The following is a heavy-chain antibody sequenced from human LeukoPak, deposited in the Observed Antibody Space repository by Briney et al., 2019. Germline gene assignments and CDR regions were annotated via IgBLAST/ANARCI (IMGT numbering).Heavy chain of an antibody. CDR2: XSYXSSAX. D-gene: IGHD6-13*01. CDR3: AXDFWQQLVISAFDI. CDR1: XFXXSXXX. J-gene: IGHJ3*02. Sequence: GGSLRLSCAASXFXXSXXXXXXVXXXPGXXXXXVXXXSYXSSAXYYADSVKGRFTISRDNAKNSLYLQMNSLRAEDTAVYYCAXDFWQQLVISAFDIWGQGTMVTVSS. V-gene: IGHV3-48*01.